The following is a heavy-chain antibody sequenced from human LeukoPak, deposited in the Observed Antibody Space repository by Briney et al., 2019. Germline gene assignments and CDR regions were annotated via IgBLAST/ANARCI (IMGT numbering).Heavy chain of an antibody. CDR3: ARAYYYGSGSPSNEGYYYGMDV. Sequence: GGSLRLSCAPSGFTFSSYSMNWVRQAPGKGLEWVSSISSSSSYIYYADSVKGRFTISRDNAKNSLYPQMNSLRAEDTAVYYCARAYYYGSGSPSNEGYYYGMDVWGQGTTVTVSS. V-gene: IGHV3-21*01. D-gene: IGHD3-10*01. CDR2: ISSSSSYI. J-gene: IGHJ6*02. CDR1: GFTFSSYS.